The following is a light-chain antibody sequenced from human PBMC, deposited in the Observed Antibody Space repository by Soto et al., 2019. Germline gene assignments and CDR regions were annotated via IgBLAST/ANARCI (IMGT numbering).Light chain of an antibody. Sequence: QSALTQPRSVSGSPGQSVTISCTGTSSDVGGYNYVSWYQQHPGKAPKLMIYDVTERPSGVPDRFSGSKSGNTASLTISGLQAEDDADYYCCSYAGNYTVVFGGGTKLTVL. J-gene: IGLJ2*01. CDR3: CSYAGNYTVV. V-gene: IGLV2-11*01. CDR1: SSDVGGYNY. CDR2: DVT.